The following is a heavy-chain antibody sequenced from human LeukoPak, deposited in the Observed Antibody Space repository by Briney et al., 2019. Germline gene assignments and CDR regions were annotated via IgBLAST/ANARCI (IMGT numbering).Heavy chain of an antibody. J-gene: IGHJ2*01. Sequence: GESLKISCKGSGYSFTSYWIGWVRQMPGKGLEWMGIIYPGDSDTRYSPSFQGQVTISADKSISTAYLQWSSLKASDTAMYYCARQIIYGDSHWYFDLWGRGTLVTVSS. D-gene: IGHD4-17*01. V-gene: IGHV5-51*01. CDR1: GYSFTSYW. CDR2: IYPGDSDT. CDR3: ARQIIYGDSHWYFDL.